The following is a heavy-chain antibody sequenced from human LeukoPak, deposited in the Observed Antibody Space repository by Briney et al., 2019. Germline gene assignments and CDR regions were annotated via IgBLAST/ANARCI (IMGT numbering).Heavy chain of an antibody. J-gene: IGHJ5*02. D-gene: IGHD3-22*01. CDR1: GGSISSGSYY. CDR3: ERDRDYYDSSGYNGAGWFDP. Sequence: SQTLSLTCTVSGGSISSGSYYWSWIRQPAGKGLEWIGRIYTSGSTNYNPSLKSRVTISVDTSKNQFSLKLSSVTAADTDVYYCERDRDYYDSSGYNGAGWFDPWGQGTMVTVSS. CDR2: IYTSGST. V-gene: IGHV4-61*02.